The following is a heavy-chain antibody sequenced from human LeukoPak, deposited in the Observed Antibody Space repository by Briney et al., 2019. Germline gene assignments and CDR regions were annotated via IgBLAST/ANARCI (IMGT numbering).Heavy chain of an antibody. CDR1: GFTFSSYS. J-gene: IGHJ4*02. V-gene: IGHV3-21*01. CDR2: ISSSSSYI. Sequence: GGSLRLSCAASGFTFSSYSMNWVRQAPGKGLEWVSSISSSSSYIYYADSVKGRFTISRDNAKNSLYLQVNSLRAEDTAVYYCARDRQDDYGDLEPFDYWGQGTLVTVSS. D-gene: IGHD4-17*01. CDR3: ARDRQDDYGDLEPFDY.